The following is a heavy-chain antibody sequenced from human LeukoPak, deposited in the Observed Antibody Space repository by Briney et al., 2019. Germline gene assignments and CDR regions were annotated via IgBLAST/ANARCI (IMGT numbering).Heavy chain of an antibody. CDR1: GGSFSGYY. V-gene: IGHV4-34*01. J-gene: IGHJ5*02. D-gene: IGHD2-2*01. CDR2: INHSGST. Sequence: SETLSLTCAVYGGSFSGYYWSWIRQPPGKELEWIGEINHSGSTNYNPSLKSRVTISVDTSKNQFSLKLSSVTAADTAVYYCAREEVVVVPAAMRTYNWFDPWGQGTLVTVSS. CDR3: AREEVVVVPAAMRTYNWFDP.